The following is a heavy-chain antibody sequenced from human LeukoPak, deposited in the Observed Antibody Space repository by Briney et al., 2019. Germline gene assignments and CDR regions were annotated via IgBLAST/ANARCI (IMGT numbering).Heavy chain of an antibody. CDR1: GYTLTELS. V-gene: IGHV1-24*01. Sequence: ASVKVSCKVSGYTLTELSMHWVRQAPGKGLEWMGGFDPEDGETIYAQKFQGRVTMTEDTSTDTAYMELSSLRSEDTAVYYCATLRYCSSTSCYRGPYYFDYWGQGTLVTVSS. J-gene: IGHJ4*02. D-gene: IGHD2-2*02. CDR3: ATLRYCSSTSCYRGPYYFDY. CDR2: FDPEDGET.